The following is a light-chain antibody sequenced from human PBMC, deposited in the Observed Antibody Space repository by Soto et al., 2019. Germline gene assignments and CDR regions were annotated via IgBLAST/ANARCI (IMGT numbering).Light chain of an antibody. V-gene: IGLV2-23*01. CDR1: SSDVGSYNL. J-gene: IGLJ2*01. Sequence: QSVLTQPASVSGSPGQSITISCTGTSSDVGSYNLVSWYQQHPGKAPKLMIYEGSKRPSGVSNRFSGSKSGNTASLTISGLQAEDEADYYCCSYAGSSTGVFGGGTMLTVL. CDR2: EGS. CDR3: CSYAGSSTGV.